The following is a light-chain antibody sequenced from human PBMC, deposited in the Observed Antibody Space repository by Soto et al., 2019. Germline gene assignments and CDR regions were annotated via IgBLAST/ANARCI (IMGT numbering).Light chain of an antibody. CDR2: LGS. J-gene: IGKJ4*01. V-gene: IGKV2-28*01. CDR1: QSLLHNNGQNC. CDR3: MQALQGPPT. Sequence: DIVMTQSPLSLPVTPGEPASISCRSSQSLLHNNGQNCLDWYLQKPGQSPQLLIHLGSVRASGVTDRFSGSGSGTDFTLKISRVEAEDVGVYYCMQALQGPPTFGGGTKVEIK.